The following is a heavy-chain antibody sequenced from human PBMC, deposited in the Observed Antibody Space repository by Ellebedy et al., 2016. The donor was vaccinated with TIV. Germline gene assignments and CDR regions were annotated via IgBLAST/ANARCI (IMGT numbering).Heavy chain of an antibody. CDR1: GYTFTSYG. CDR2: ISAYNGNT. V-gene: IGHV1-18*01. CDR3: ASKDIVVVPAAGEGAFDI. D-gene: IGHD2-2*01. J-gene: IGHJ3*02. Sequence: ASVKVSCXASGYTFTSYGISWVRQAPGQGLEWMGWISAYNGNTNYAQKLQGRVTMTTDTSTSTAYMELSSLRSEDTAVYYCASKDIVVVPAAGEGAFDIWGQGTMVTVSS.